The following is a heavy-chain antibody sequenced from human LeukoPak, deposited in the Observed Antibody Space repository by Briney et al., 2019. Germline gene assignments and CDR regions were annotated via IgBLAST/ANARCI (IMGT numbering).Heavy chain of an antibody. V-gene: IGHV4-59*08. D-gene: IGHD3-3*01. CDR3: ARVEATWFDP. J-gene: IGHJ5*02. CDR1: GGSISSYY. CDR2: IYYSGST. Sequence: SETLSLTCTVSGGSISSYYWSWIRQPPGKGLEWIGYIYYSGSTYYNPSLKSRVTISVDTSKNQFSLKLSSVTAADTAVYYCARVEATWFDPWGQGTLVTVSS.